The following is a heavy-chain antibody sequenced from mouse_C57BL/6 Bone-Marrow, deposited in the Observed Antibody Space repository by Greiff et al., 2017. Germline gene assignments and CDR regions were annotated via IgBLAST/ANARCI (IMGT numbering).Heavy chain of an antibody. Sequence: QVQLQQPGAELVKPEASVKLSCKASGYTFTSYWMHWVKQRPGQGLEWIGMIHPNSGSTNYNEKFKSKATLTVDKSSSTAYMQLSSLTSEDSAVYYCASTTVVPFDYWGQGTTLTVSS. CDR3: ASTTVVPFDY. D-gene: IGHD1-1*01. CDR1: GYTFTSYW. V-gene: IGHV1-64*01. J-gene: IGHJ2*01. CDR2: IHPNSGST.